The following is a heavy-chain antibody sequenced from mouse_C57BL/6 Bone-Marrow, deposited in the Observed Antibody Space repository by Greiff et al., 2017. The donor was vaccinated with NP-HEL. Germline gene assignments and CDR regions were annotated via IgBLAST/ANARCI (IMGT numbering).Heavy chain of an antibody. D-gene: IGHD2-1*01. CDR2: IYPGGGYT. CDR3: ARDGNYPFDY. V-gene: IGHV1-63*01. Sequence: VQRVESGAELVRPGTSVKMSCKASGYTFTNYWIGWAKQRPGHGLEWIGDIYPGGGYTNYNEKFKGKATLTADKSSSTAYMQFSSLTSEDSAIYYCARDGNYPFDYWGQGTTLTVSS. J-gene: IGHJ2*01. CDR1: GYTFTNYW.